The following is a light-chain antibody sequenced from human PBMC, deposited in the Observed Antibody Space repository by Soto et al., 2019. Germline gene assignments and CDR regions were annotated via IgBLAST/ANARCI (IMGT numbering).Light chain of an antibody. V-gene: IGKV3-20*01. CDR1: QSVSSSY. CDR2: GAS. Sequence: EIVLTQSPGTLSLSPGERATLSSRASQSVSSSYLAWYQQKPGQAPRLLIYGASNRATGIPDRFSGSGSGTDFTLTISRLEPEDFAVYYCQQYGSSGTFGQGTKVDI. J-gene: IGKJ1*01. CDR3: QQYGSSGT.